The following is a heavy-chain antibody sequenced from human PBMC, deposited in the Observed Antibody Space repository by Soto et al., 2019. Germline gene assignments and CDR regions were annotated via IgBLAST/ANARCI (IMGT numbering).Heavy chain of an antibody. Sequence: ASVKVSCKASGYIFTGYHIHWVRQAPGRGLEWMGWINPNSGDTEYAQNFQGRVTMTRDTSFNLVYMEMSGLMSDDTAGYYCARDARGTRGFDEMDIWGQGTKVTVSS. CDR2: INPNSGDT. D-gene: IGHD3-9*01. CDR1: GYIFTGYH. V-gene: IGHV1-2*02. J-gene: IGHJ6*02. CDR3: ARDARGTRGFDEMDI.